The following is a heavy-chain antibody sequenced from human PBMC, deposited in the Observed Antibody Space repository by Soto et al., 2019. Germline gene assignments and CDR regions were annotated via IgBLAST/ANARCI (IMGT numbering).Heavy chain of an antibody. CDR3: ATCLRSTSCSIDY. CDR1: GFTLYTYA. V-gene: IGHV3-23*01. J-gene: IGHJ4*02. Sequence: PVGSLRLSCAASGFTLYTYAMSWVRQAPGKGLEWVSFISGSGGSTYCADSVKGRFTIARDNSKNTLYLQMNSLRAEDTAVYYCATCLRSTSCSIDYWGQGTLVTVSS. D-gene: IGHD2-2*01. CDR2: ISGSGGST.